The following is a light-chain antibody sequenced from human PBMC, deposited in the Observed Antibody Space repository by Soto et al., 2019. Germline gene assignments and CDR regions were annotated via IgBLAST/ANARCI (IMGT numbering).Light chain of an antibody. Sequence: EIVMTQSPATLSVSPGERATLSCRASQSVSGNLAWYQQKPGQAPRLLIYGASTRATGIPARFSGSGSGTEFTLTISSLQSEDFAVYYCQQYNNWPQRTFGQGTKVEIK. J-gene: IGKJ1*01. V-gene: IGKV3-15*01. CDR2: GAS. CDR3: QQYNNWPQRT. CDR1: QSVSGN.